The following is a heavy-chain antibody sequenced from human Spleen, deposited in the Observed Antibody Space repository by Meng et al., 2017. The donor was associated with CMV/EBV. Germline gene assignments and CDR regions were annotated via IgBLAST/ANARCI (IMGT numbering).Heavy chain of an antibody. CDR2: IYYSGST. Sequence: SETLSLTCTVSGGSISSYYWSWIRQPPGKGLEWIGYIYYSGSTNYNPSLKSRVTISVDTSKNQFSLKLSSVTAADTAVYYCARQAYYDFTKNFDYWGLGTPVTVSS. V-gene: IGHV4-59*08. CDR1: GGSISSYY. J-gene: IGHJ4*02. D-gene: IGHD3-22*01. CDR3: ARQAYYDFTKNFDY.